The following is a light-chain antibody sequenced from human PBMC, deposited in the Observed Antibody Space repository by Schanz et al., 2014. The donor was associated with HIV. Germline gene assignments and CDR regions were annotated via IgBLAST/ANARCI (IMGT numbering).Light chain of an antibody. V-gene: IGLV2-14*03. CDR1: SSDIGGYNV. CDR2: DVT. CDR3: CSYTTTSTYV. J-gene: IGLJ1*01. Sequence: QSALTQPASVSGAPGQSITLSCTGTSSDIGGYNVVSWYQQHPDKAPKLIIYDVTTRPSGISSRFSGSKSGNTAYLTISGLQAEDEADYYCCSYTTTSTYVFGAGTKLTVL.